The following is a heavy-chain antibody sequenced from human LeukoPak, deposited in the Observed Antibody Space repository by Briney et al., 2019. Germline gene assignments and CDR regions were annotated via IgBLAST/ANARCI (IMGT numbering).Heavy chain of an antibody. CDR3: ARALVCNCYYALDY. CDR1: ESTFSSYY. V-gene: IGHV1-46*01. Sequence: ASVKLSCTTSESTFSSYYMHWVRQAPGQGLEWMGIISPSGGNTTYAQTFKGRFTMTRDLSTNTPYMELKSLRADDTAVYYCARALVCNCYYALDYSGQGTLVTVSS. J-gene: IGHJ4*02. D-gene: IGHD3-22*01. CDR2: ISPSGGNT.